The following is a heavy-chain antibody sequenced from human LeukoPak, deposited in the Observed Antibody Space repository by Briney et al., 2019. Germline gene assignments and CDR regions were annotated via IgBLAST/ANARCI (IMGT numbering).Heavy chain of an antibody. CDR1: GYTFTSYA. CDR2: INAGNGNT. D-gene: IGHD4-17*01. J-gene: IGHJ4*02. Sequence: GASVKVSCKASGYTFTSYAMHWVRQAPGQRLEWMGWINAGNGNTKYSQKFQGRVTITRDTSANTAYMELSSLRSEDTAVYYCARNYGDYIGIMAPFDYWGQGTLVTVSS. V-gene: IGHV1-3*01. CDR3: ARNYGDYIGIMAPFDY.